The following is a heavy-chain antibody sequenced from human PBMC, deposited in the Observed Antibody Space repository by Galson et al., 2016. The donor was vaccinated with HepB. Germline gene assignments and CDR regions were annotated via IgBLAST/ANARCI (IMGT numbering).Heavy chain of an antibody. V-gene: IGHV4-59*01. D-gene: IGHD1-26*01. CDR2: IYYDGST. CDR3: VKVGGAGYFDP. Sequence: ETLSLTCPVSGGSISSYYWSWIRQPPGKRLEWIGYIYYDGSTDYNPSLRSRVPMSVDTSKNQFSLKLSSVTAADTAVYYCVKVGGAGYFDPWGQGTLVTVSS. J-gene: IGHJ5*02. CDR1: GGSISSYY.